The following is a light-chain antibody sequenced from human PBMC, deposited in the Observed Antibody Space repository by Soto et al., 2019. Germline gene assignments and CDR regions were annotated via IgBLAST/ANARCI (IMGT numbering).Light chain of an antibody. CDR2: ESN. Sequence: QSVLTQPPSVSAALGQRVTISCSGSSSNIGNKYVSWYQQLPGSAPKLLIYESNKRPSGIPDRFSGSKSGTSATLDITGLQTGDEADYYCGTWDSSLNGVVFGGGTKLTVL. CDR1: SSNIGNKY. CDR3: GTWDSSLNGVV. J-gene: IGLJ2*01. V-gene: IGLV1-51*02.